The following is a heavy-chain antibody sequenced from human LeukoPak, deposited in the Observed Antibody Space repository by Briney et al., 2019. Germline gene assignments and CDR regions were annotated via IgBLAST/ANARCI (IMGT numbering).Heavy chain of an antibody. CDR1: GGSVSSYY. CDR2: VYYSGST. Sequence: SETLSLTCTDSGGSVSSYYWSWMRQSPGKGLEWIGYVYYSGSTNYNPALKSRVTISLDTSENQFSLKLSSVTAADTAVYYCAREANPPTARYWYFDLWGRGTQVTVSS. CDR3: AREANPPTARYWYFDL. V-gene: IGHV4-59*02. D-gene: IGHD2-8*01. J-gene: IGHJ2*01.